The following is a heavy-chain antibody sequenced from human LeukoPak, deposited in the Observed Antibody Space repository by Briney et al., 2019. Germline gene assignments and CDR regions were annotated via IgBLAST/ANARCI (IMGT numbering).Heavy chain of an antibody. CDR1: GGSISSGDYY. CDR3: ARLITMVRAQAYGMDV. J-gene: IGHJ6*02. CDR2: IYYSGST. D-gene: IGHD3-10*01. Sequence: PSETLSLTCTVSGGSISSGDYYWSWNRQPPGKGLVWIWNIYYSGSTYYNPSLKSRVTISVDTSKNQFSLKLSSVTAADTAVYCCARLITMVRAQAYGMDVWGQGTTVTVSS. V-gene: IGHV4-30-4*01.